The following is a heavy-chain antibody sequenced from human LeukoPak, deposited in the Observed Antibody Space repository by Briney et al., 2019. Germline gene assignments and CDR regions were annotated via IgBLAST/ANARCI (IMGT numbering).Heavy chain of an antibody. Sequence: GGSLRLSCAASGFTFSSYSMNWVRQALGKGLEWVSSISSSSYIYYADSVKGRFTISRDNAKNSLYLQMNSLRAEDTAVYYCPVYAYSSGWSYWGQGTLVTVSS. CDR1: GFTFSSYS. D-gene: IGHD6-19*01. V-gene: IGHV3-21*01. J-gene: IGHJ4*02. CDR2: ISSSSYI. CDR3: PVYAYSSGWSY.